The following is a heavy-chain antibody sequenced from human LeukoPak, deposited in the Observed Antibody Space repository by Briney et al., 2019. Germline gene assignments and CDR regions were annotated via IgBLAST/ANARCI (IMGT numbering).Heavy chain of an antibody. D-gene: IGHD3-16*02. J-gene: IGHJ4*02. V-gene: IGHV3-66*01. CDR2: IYIGGSS. CDR3: ARGAPASYPIDY. CDR1: GFIVSNDY. Sequence: GGSLRLSCVASGFIVSNDYMSWVRQAPGKGLEWVSVIYIGGSSYYADSVKGRFTISRDNSKNTVNLQMNSLRVEDTAVYYCARGAPASYPIDYWGQGTLVNVSS.